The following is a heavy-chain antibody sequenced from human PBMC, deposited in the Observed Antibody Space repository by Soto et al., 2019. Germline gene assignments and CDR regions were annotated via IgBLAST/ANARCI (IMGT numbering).Heavy chain of an antibody. CDR3: ARGYDYGDS. CDR2: ISSDGSNK. V-gene: IGHV3-30-3*01. Sequence: PVGSLRLSCAASGFTFSSFAMHWVRQAPGKGLEWVAVISSDGSNKYYADSVRGRFTIFRDNSKTTLFLQMNSLRPEDTAVYYCARGYDYGDSWGRGTLVTV. D-gene: IGHD2-2*01. CDR1: GFTFSSFA. J-gene: IGHJ4*02.